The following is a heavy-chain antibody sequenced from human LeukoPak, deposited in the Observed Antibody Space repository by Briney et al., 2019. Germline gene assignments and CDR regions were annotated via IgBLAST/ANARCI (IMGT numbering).Heavy chain of an antibody. CDR3: AKRIVSSGVAQGSF. V-gene: IGHV3-23*01. J-gene: IGHJ4*02. Sequence: GGSLRLSCAASGFTFRNYAMSWVRQAPGKGLEWVSAISGSGGSTSYADSVKGRFTISRDNSKNTLYLQMNGLRAEDTAVYYCAKRIVSSGVAQGSFWGQGTLVTVSS. D-gene: IGHD6-19*01. CDR2: ISGSGGST. CDR1: GFTFRNYA.